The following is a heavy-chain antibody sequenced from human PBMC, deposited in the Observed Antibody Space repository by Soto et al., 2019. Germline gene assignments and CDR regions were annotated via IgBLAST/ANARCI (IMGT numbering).Heavy chain of an antibody. Sequence: GGSLRLSCAASGFTFSSYGIHWVRQAPGMGLEWVALISYDGSNKYYADSVKGRFTISRDNSKNALYLQMNSLRAEDTAVYYCARGGDSTGFYTWYFDLWGRGTLVTVSS. CDR1: GFTFSSYG. CDR3: ARGGDSTGFYTWYFDL. V-gene: IGHV3-30-3*01. CDR2: ISYDGSNK. D-gene: IGHD3-22*01. J-gene: IGHJ2*01.